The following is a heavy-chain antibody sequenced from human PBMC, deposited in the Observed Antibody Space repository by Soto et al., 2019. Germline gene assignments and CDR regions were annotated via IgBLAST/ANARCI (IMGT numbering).Heavy chain of an antibody. J-gene: IGHJ6*02. D-gene: IGHD4-17*01. CDR3: AKDNYGAYYYDGMDV. CDR2: IGGSGSTT. CDR1: GFTFSSYA. Sequence: EVQLLESGGGLVQPGGSLRVSCAASGFTFSSYAMNWVRQAPGKGLEWVSSIGGSGSTTYYADSVKGPFTISRDNSKNTLYLQMNSLTAEDTAVYYCAKDNYGAYYYDGMDVWGQGTTVTVSS. V-gene: IGHV3-23*01.